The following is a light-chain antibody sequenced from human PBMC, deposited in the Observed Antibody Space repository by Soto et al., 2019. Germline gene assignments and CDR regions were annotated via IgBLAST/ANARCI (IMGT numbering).Light chain of an antibody. V-gene: IGLV1-40*01. CDR2: GNS. Sequence: QSVLTQPPSVSGAPGQRVTISCTGSSSNIGAHYDVHWYQQLPGTAPKLLIYGNSNRPSGVPDRFSGSKSGTSASLAITGLQAEDEADYYCSSFAGSNNFPYVFGTGTKVTVL. CDR1: SSNIGAHYD. J-gene: IGLJ1*01. CDR3: SSFAGSNNFPYV.